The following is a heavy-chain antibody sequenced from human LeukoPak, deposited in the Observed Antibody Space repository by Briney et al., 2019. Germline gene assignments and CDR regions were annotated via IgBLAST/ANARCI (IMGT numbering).Heavy chain of an antibody. CDR2: INCNSGVI. Sequence: GGSLRLSCAASGFTFDDYVMRWVRQAPGKGLEWVSYINCNSGVIDYADSVKGRFTISRDNAKNSLYLQMTSLRAEDTALYYCAKGKTAWYLGYFDFWGHGTLVSVSS. CDR3: AKGKTAWYLGYFDF. J-gene: IGHJ4*01. CDR1: GFTFDDYV. D-gene: IGHD6-13*01. V-gene: IGHV3-9*01.